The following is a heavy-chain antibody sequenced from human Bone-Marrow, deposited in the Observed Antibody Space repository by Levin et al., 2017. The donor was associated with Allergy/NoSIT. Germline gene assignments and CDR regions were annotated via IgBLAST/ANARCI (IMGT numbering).Heavy chain of an antibody. V-gene: IGHV3-15*01. CDR2: MRRRSEGGTT. CDR3: TTGGGTADF. J-gene: IGHJ4*02. CDR1: GFSFNDAW. D-gene: IGHD3-16*01. Sequence: PGGSLRLSCVGFGFSFNDAWVSWVRQAPGKGLEWVGRMRRRSEGGTTDYAAPVNGRFIISKDDSTETFYLQMNSLKTEDTGVYYCTTGGGTADFWGQGTLVTVSS.